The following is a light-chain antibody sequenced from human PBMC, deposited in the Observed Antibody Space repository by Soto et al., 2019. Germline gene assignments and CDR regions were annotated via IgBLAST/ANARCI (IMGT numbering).Light chain of an antibody. CDR2: RSD. Sequence: QAVVTQPPSASGTPGQRVTISCSGSRSTIGSNPVQWYRQLPGTAPQLLIYRSDQRPSGVPDRFSGSKSGTSASLTISGLQFEDEADYHCATWDDNVYGPVFGGGTKLTVL. V-gene: IGLV1-44*01. CDR3: ATWDDNVYGPV. CDR1: RSTIGSNP. J-gene: IGLJ3*02.